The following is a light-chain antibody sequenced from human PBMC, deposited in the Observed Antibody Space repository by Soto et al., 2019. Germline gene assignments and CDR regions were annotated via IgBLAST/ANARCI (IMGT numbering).Light chain of an antibody. CDR3: QQYGTSPA. CDR1: QTINSNY. J-gene: IGKJ1*01. Sequence: VLTQSPGTMCLSPGERATLSCRASQTINSNYLAWYQQRPGQAPRLLIYGASNRATGISGRFTGSGSGTDFTLTISRLEPGDSGVYYCQQYGTSPAFGQGARVEI. V-gene: IGKV3-20*01. CDR2: GAS.